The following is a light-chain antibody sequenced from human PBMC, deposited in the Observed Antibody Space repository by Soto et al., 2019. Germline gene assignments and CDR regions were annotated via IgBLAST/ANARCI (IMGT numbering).Light chain of an antibody. CDR2: GAS. CDR3: QQYGSSRT. V-gene: IGKV3-20*01. J-gene: IGKJ1*01. Sequence: EIVLKQSPGTLSLSPGERATLSCRASQSVSSSYLAWYQQKPGQAPRLLIHGASSRATSIPDRFSGSGSGTDFTLTISRLEPEDVAVYYCQQYGSSRTFGQGTKVDIK. CDR1: QSVSSSY.